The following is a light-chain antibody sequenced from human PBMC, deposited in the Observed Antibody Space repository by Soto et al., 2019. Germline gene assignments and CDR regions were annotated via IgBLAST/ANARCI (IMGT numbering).Light chain of an antibody. CDR2: DAS. CDR1: QSVSNKY. CDR3: QQYGSSPKT. Sequence: EIVLTQSPATLSLSPVERATFSCRASQSVSNKYLAWHQQKPGQAPRLLIYDASTRATGIPDRFSGSGSGTDFTLTISRLEPEDFAVYYCQQYGSSPKTFGQGTKVDIK. V-gene: IGKV3-20*01. J-gene: IGKJ1*01.